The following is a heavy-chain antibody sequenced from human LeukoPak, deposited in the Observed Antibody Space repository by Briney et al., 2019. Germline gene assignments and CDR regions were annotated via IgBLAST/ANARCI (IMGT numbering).Heavy chain of an antibody. CDR2: ISSSSSTI. CDR3: AARNIVVVTAIPEKSDY. J-gene: IGHJ4*02. Sequence: GGSLRLSCAASGFTFSSYSMNWVRQAPGKGLEWVSYISSSSSTIYYADSVKGRFTISRDNAKNLLYLQMNSLRAEDTAVYYCAARNIVVVTAIPEKSDYWGQGTLVTVSS. CDR1: GFTFSSYS. V-gene: IGHV3-48*04. D-gene: IGHD2-21*02.